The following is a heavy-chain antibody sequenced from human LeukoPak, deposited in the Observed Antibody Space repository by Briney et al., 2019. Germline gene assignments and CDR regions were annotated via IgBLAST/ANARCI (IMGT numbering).Heavy chain of an antibody. CDR2: INPSGGST. CDR3: ARGPQRGPYQPLLEWLPCGDY. V-gene: IGHV1-46*01. D-gene: IGHD2-2*01. CDR1: GYTFTSYY. Sequence: ASVKVSCKASGYTFTSYYMHWVRQAPGQGLEWMGIINPSGGSTSYAQKFQGRVTMTRDMSTSTVYMELSSLRSEDTAVYYCARGPQRGPYQPLLEWLPCGDYWGQGTLVTVSS. J-gene: IGHJ4*02.